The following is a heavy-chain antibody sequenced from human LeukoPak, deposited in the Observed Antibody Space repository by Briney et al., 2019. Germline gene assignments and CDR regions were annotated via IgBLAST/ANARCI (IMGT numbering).Heavy chain of an antibody. J-gene: IGHJ4*02. CDR3: ARADAYSSTWCFDY. CDR1: VFTFRDYA. CDR2: ISKDGGT. D-gene: IGHD6-13*01. Sequence: GGSLRLSCAATVFTFRDYAMSWVRQAPGKGLEWVSGISKDGGTFYTDSVKGRFTIFIDNSKNTLYLQMNSLRAEDTAVYYCARADAYSSTWCFDYWGQGALVTVSS. V-gene: IGHV3-23*01.